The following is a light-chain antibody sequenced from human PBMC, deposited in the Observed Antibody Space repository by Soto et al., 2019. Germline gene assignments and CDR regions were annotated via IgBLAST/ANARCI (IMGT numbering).Light chain of an antibody. CDR1: QDIKDW. CDR3: QQYNIYPLT. V-gene: IGKV1D-16*01. Sequence: DVQMTQSPSSLSASVGDRVTITCRASQDIKDWLAWYQQKPAKAPKSLISAASNLQPGVPSRFSGSGSGTEFTLTITSLQPEDSATYYCQQYNIYPLTFGGGNPVEIK. J-gene: IGKJ4*01. CDR2: AAS.